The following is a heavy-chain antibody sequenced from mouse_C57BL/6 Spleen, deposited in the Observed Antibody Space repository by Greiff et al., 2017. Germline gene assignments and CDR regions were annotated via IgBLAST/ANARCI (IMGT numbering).Heavy chain of an antibody. CDR3: ARTGEYRSNSFDY. J-gene: IGHJ2*01. CDR1: GYAFTNYL. CDR2: INPGSGGT. Sequence: QVQLQQSGAELVRPGTSVKVSCKASGYAFTNYLIEWVKQRPGQGLEWIGVINPGSGGTNYNEKFKGKATLTADKSSSTAYMQLSSLTSEDSAVYFCARTGEYRSNSFDYWGQGTTLTVSS. V-gene: IGHV1-54*01. D-gene: IGHD2-5*01.